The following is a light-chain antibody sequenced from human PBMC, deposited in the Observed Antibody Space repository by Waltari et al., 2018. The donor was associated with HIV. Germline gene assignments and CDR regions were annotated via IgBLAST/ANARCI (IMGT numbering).Light chain of an antibody. J-gene: IGLJ1*01. CDR1: ELGDKY. CDR2: QHT. CDR3: QAWDSSTHV. V-gene: IGLV3-1*01. Sequence: SYELTQPPSVSVSPGQTASITCSGAELGDKYTSWYQQKSGQSPILVLYQHTKRPSGIPERFSGSNSGNTATLTISGTQAMDEADYFCQAWDSSTHVFGTGTRVTVL.